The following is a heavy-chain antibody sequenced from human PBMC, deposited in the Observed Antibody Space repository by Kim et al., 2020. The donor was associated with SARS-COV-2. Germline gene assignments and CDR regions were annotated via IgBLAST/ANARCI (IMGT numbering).Heavy chain of an antibody. CDR3: ARLTSGILPSGPYYYYGMDV. CDR1: GYSFTSYW. D-gene: IGHD1-26*01. V-gene: IGHV5-51*01. Sequence: GESLKISCKGSGYSFTSYWIGWVRQMPGKGLEWMGIIYPGDSDTRYSPSFQGQVTISADKSISTAYLQWSSLKASDTAMYYCARLTSGILPSGPYYYYGMDVWGRGTTVTVSS. CDR2: IYPGDSDT. J-gene: IGHJ6*02.